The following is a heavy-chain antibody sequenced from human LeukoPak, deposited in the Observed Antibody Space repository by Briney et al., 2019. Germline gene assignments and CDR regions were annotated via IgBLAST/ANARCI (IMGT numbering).Heavy chain of an antibody. Sequence: AGSLRLSCAASGFTFSTYWMSWVRQAPGKGLEWVANIKQDGSEKYYVDSVKGRFTISRDNAKNSVYLQMNSLRGEDTAVYYCARGHYYFDYWGQGTLVTVSS. J-gene: IGHJ4*02. V-gene: IGHV3-7*04. CDR1: GFTFSTYW. CDR2: IKQDGSEK. CDR3: ARGHYYFDY.